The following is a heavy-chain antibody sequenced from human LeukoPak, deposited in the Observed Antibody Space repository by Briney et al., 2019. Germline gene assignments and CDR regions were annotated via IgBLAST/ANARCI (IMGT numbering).Heavy chain of an antibody. CDR1: GFTFSSYW. V-gene: IGHV3-7*01. J-gene: IGHJ4*02. D-gene: IGHD5-12*01. CDR3: AATIVDIVATDNA. CDR2: IKQDGSEK. Sequence: PGGSLRLSCAASGFTFSSYWMSWVRQAPGKGLEWVANIKQDGSEKYYVDSVKGRFTISRDNAKNSLYLQMNSLRAEDTAVYYCAATIVDIVATDNAWGQGTLVTASS.